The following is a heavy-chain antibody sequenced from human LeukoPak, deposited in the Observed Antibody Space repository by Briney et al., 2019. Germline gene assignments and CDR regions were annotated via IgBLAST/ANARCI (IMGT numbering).Heavy chain of an antibody. V-gene: IGHV3-53*01. CDR1: GFTVSSNY. J-gene: IGHJ4*02. D-gene: IGHD3-3*01. Sequence: GGSLRLSCAASGFTVSSNYMSWVRQAPGKGLEWVSDIYSGGSTYYADSVKGRFTISRDNSKNTLYLQMNSLRAEDTAVYYCAKVRRFPGDFDYWGQGTLVTVSS. CDR3: AKVRRFPGDFDY. CDR2: IYSGGST.